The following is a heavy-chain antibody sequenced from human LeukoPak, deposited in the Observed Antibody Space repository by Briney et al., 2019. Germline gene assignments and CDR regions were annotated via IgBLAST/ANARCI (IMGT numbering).Heavy chain of an antibody. CDR1: GYTFTSYD. CDR3: ARGRHNNC. D-gene: IGHD1-1*01. V-gene: IGHV1-8*01. J-gene: IGHJ3*01. CDR2: MSPNSGKT. Sequence: GASVKVSCKASGYTFTSYDISWVRQATGQGLEWMGWMSPNSGKTGYAQKFQGRVIMTRKKSISTAYMQLSSMRSEDRAVYYCARGRHNNCWGQGTMVTVSS.